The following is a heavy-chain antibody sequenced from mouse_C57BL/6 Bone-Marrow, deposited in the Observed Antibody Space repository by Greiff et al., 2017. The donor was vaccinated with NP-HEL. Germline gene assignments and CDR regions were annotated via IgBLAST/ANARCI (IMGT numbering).Heavy chain of an antibody. Sequence: EVKLVESGGGLVKPGGSLKLSCAASGFTFSDYYMYWVRQTPEKRLEWVATISDGGSYTYYPDSVKGRFTISRDNAKNNLYLQMSSLKSEDTAMYYCARDGKYYAMDYWGQGTSVTVSS. CDR3: ARDGKYYAMDY. D-gene: IGHD2-1*01. CDR2: ISDGGSYT. J-gene: IGHJ4*01. V-gene: IGHV5-4*02. CDR1: GFTFSDYY.